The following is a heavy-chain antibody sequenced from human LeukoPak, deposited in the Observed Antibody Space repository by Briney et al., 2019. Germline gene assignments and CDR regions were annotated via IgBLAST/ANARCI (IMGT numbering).Heavy chain of an antibody. D-gene: IGHD3-9*01. Sequence: GGSLRLSCAASGFTFSSYWMSWVRQAPGKGLEWVANIKKDGSEKYYVDSVKGRFTISRDNAKKSLYLQMNSLRAEDTAVYYCAKEGDILTGYHHYYYYYYMDVWGKGTTVTISS. CDR1: GFTFSSYW. CDR3: AKEGDILTGYHHYYYYYYMDV. J-gene: IGHJ6*03. V-gene: IGHV3-7*03. CDR2: IKKDGSEK.